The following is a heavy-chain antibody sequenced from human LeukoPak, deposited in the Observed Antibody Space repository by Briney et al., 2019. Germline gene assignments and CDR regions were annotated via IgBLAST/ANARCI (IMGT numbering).Heavy chain of an antibody. CDR3: TTSPLRYFDWTYDY. CDR2: IRSEIDGGTT. J-gene: IGHJ4*02. Sequence: GGSLRLSCAGSGFIFSNVWISWVRHAPGKGLEWIGHIRSEIDGGTTELAAPAKGRFTISRDDSRNTLYLHMNSLKTEDTAVYFCTTSPLRYFDWTYDYWGRGTLVTVSS. CDR1: GFIFSNVW. V-gene: IGHV3-15*01. D-gene: IGHD3-9*01.